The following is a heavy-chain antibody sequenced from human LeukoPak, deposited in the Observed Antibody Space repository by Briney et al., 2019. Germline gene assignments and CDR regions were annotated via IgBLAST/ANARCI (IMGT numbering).Heavy chain of an antibody. V-gene: IGHV3-30*04. CDR1: GFTLSTYA. D-gene: IGHD2-15*01. J-gene: IGHJ4*02. CDR2: ISYDGNNK. Sequence: PGGSLRLSCAVSGFTLSTYAMHWVRQAPGKGLEWVALISYDGNNKYHADSVKGRFTISRDNSKNTLYLQMNSLRAEDTAVYYCARSYCSSGSCHVDYWGQGTLVTVSS. CDR3: ARSYCSSGSCHVDY.